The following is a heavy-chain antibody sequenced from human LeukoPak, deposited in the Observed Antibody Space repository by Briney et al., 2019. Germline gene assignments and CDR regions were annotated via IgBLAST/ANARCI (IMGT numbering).Heavy chain of an antibody. V-gene: IGHV4-39*01. CDR3: AGVRGIISRNWFDP. Sequence: SETLSLTCTVSGGSISSSNYYWGWIRHPPGKGLEWIGTIYYGGSTYYNPSLKSRVTISVDTSKNQFSLKLSSVTAADTAVYFCAGVRGIISRNWFDPWGHGTLVTVSS. J-gene: IGHJ5*02. CDR1: GGSISSSNYY. CDR2: IYYGGST. D-gene: IGHD3-10*01.